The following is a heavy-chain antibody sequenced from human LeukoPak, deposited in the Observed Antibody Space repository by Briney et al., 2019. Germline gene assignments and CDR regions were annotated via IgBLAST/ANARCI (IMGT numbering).Heavy chain of an antibody. J-gene: IGHJ4*02. Sequence: ASVKVSCKASGYTFTGYYMHWVRQATGQGLEWMGWINPNSGGTNYAQKFQGRVTMTRDTSISTAYMELSSLRSEDTAVYYCARAYCSGGSCRPFDYWGQGTLVTVSS. D-gene: IGHD2-15*01. CDR1: GYTFTGYY. V-gene: IGHV1-2*02. CDR2: INPNSGGT. CDR3: ARAYCSGGSCRPFDY.